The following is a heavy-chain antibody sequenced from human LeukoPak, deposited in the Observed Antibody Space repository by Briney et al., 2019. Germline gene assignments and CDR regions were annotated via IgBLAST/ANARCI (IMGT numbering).Heavy chain of an antibody. Sequence: PSETLSLTCTVSGGSISSGSYYWSWIRQPAGKGLEWIGRIYTSGSTYYNPSLKSRVTISVDTSKNQFSLKLSSVTAADTAVYYCARGREKDIVVVPAAIKNYWYFDLWGRGTLVTVSS. CDR3: ARGREKDIVVVPAAIKNYWYFDL. D-gene: IGHD2-2*02. V-gene: IGHV4-61*02. CDR1: GGSISSGSYY. J-gene: IGHJ2*01. CDR2: IYTSGST.